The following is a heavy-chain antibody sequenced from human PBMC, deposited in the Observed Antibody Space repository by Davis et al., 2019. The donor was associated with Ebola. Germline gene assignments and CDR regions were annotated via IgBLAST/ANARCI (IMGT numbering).Heavy chain of an antibody. J-gene: IGHJ6*03. CDR1: GGSISRGGPY. Sequence: PSETLSLTCTVSGGSISRGGPYWTWIRQHPGKGLEWIGYIYYSGSTYYKPSLKSRVTISLDTSKNQFSLNLYSVTAADTAVYYCARDLRYDSSGYDYYFYMDVWGKETTVTVSS. D-gene: IGHD3-22*01. CDR2: IYYSGST. V-gene: IGHV4-31*03. CDR3: ARDLRYDSSGYDYYFYMDV.